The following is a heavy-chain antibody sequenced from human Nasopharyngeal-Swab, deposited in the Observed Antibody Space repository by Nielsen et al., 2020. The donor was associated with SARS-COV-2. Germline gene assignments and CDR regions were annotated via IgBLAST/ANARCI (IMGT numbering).Heavy chain of an antibody. D-gene: IGHD1-1*01. V-gene: IGHV3-11*04. CDR2: ISSSGSTI. J-gene: IGHJ4*02. Sequence: GESLKISCAASGFTFSYYYMNWVRQAPGKGLEWVSYISSSGSTIYYADSVKGRFTISRDNAKNSLYLQMNSLRAEDTAVYYCAREGLNTGTFDYWGQGTLVTVSS. CDR3: AREGLNTGTFDY. CDR1: GFTFSYYY.